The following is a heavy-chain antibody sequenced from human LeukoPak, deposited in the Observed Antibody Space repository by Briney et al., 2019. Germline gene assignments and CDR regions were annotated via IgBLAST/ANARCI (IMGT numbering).Heavy chain of an antibody. CDR3: ARVGPSYYYYYMDA. J-gene: IGHJ6*03. CDR1: GFTFSSSW. V-gene: IGHV3-7*01. CDR2: IKQDGSEQ. Sequence: PGGSLRLSCSASGFTFSSSWMTWVRQVPGKGLEWVANIKQDGSEQYTADSLKGRFTISRDNDKKLVFLQMNSLRVDDTAVYYCARVGPSYYYYYMDAWGNGTTVIVSS.